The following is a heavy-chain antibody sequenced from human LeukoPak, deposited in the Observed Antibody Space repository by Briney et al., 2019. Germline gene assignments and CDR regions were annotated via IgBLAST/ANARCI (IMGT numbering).Heavy chain of an antibody. Sequence: GGSLRLSCAASGFTFSDYYMSWIRQAPGKGLEWVSYISSSGSTIYYADSVKGRFTISRDNAKNSLYLQMNSPRAEDTAVYYCARDRSSPGGYYYGSGSPYMDVWGKGTTVTISS. CDR3: ARDRSSPGGYYYGSGSPYMDV. CDR2: ISSSGSTI. J-gene: IGHJ6*03. CDR1: GFTFSDYY. D-gene: IGHD3-10*01. V-gene: IGHV3-11*01.